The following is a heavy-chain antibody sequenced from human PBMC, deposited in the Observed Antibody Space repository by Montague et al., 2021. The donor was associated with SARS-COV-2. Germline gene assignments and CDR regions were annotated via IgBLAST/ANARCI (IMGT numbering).Heavy chain of an antibody. CDR2: SHTGDST. V-gene: IGHV3-66*01. Sequence: SLSLSFSASGFSVSSTHMSWVRQAPGKGLEWVSSSHTGDSTYYADSVKGRFTFSRDISRNTVDLQMNGLRPEDTAAYYCARDKVSATTGGPGYYFDYWGQGALVTVSS. J-gene: IGHJ4*02. CDR1: GFSVSSTH. D-gene: IGHD2-8*02. CDR3: ARDKVSATTGGPGYYFDY.